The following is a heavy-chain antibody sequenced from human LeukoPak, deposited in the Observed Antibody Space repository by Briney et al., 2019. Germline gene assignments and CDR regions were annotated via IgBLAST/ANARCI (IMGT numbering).Heavy chain of an antibody. D-gene: IGHD2-2*01. J-gene: IGHJ3*02. CDR2: INHSGST. CDR1: GGSFSGYY. V-gene: IGHV4-34*01. Sequence: SETLSLTCAVYGGSFSGYYWSWIRQPPGKGLEWIWEINHSGSTNYNPSLKSRVTISVDTSKNQFSLKLSSVTAADTAVYYCAREPPDSTGGSFDIWGQGTMVTVSS. CDR3: AREPPDSTGGSFDI.